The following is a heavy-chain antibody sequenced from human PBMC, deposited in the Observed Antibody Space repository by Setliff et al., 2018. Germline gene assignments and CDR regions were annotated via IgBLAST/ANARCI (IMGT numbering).Heavy chain of an antibody. CDR1: GGSISGGGYY. J-gene: IGHJ3*02. D-gene: IGHD1-26*01. Sequence: KASETLSLTCTVSGGSISGGGYYWSWIRQHPRKGLEWIGYIYYSGSTNYTPSLKSRVTLSVDTSRNHFSLKLNSVTAADTAVYYCARWGENSGRPDWRAFDIWGQGTMVTVSS. CDR2: IYYSGST. CDR3: ARWGENSGRPDWRAFDI. V-gene: IGHV4-31*03.